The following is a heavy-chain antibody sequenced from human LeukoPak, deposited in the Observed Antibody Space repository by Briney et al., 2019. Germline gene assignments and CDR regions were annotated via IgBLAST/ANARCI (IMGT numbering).Heavy chain of an antibody. CDR2: INPNSGGT. V-gene: IGHV1-2*04. D-gene: IGHD4-11*01. J-gene: IGHJ6*03. Sequence: GASVKVSCKASGYTFTGYYMHWVRQAPGQGLEWMGWINPNSGGTNYAQKFQGWVTMTRDTSISTAYMELSSLRSEDTAVYYCARDRYSNSRRDYYYYYMDVWGKGTTVTVSS. CDR1: GYTFTGYY. CDR3: ARDRYSNSRRDYYYYYMDV.